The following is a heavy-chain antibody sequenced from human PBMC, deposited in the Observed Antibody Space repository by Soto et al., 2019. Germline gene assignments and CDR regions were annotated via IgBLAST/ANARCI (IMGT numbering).Heavy chain of an antibody. Sequence: GASVKVSCKTSGYSFTDYYMHWVRQAPGQGLEWMGWMKPGSGVTNFAQKFQGRVTMTRDTSITTAYMELSSLTSDDTAVYYCARGGAHCTNGLCLGRYWGQGTRVIVSS. CDR1: GYSFTDYY. V-gene: IGHV1-2*02. CDR3: ARGGAHCTNGLCLGRY. D-gene: IGHD2-8*01. J-gene: IGHJ4*02. CDR2: MKPGSGVT.